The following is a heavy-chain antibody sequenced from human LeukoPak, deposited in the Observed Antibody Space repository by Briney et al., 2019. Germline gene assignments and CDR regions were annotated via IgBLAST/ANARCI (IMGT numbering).Heavy chain of an antibody. D-gene: IGHD6-13*01. J-gene: IGHJ5*02. CDR3: ACRDLTSTWSFP. Sequence: PGESLKISCQGFGYSFTSYWIGWVRQMPGEGMEWLGVIYPGDSRIRYNPSFQGQVTISVDKSISTAYLQWVSLKASDTAMYYCACRDLTSTWSFPWGQGTLVTVSS. CDR1: GYSFTSYW. V-gene: IGHV5-51*03. CDR2: IYPGDSRI.